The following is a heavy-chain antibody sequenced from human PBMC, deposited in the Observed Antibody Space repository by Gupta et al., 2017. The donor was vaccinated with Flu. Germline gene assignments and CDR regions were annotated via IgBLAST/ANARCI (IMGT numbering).Heavy chain of an antibody. CDR2: ISWNSGSI. V-gene: IGHV3-9*01. D-gene: IGHD2-15*01. J-gene: IGHJ4*02. Sequence: EVQLVESGGGLVQPGRSLSLSCAASGFTFDDYALPWVRQPPGKGLEWVSGISWNSGSIGYADSVKGRFTISRDNAKNSLYLQMNSLRAEDTALYYCAKATTFTFSGGSGITFDYWGQGTLVTVSS. CDR3: AKATTFTFSGGSGITFDY. CDR1: GFTFDDYA.